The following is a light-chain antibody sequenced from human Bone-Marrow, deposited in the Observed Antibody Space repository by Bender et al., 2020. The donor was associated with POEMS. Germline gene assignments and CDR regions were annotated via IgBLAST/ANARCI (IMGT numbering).Light chain of an antibody. CDR2: TNN. CDR3: VAWDASLNGWV. V-gene: IGLV1-44*01. J-gene: IGLJ3*02. CDR1: GSNIGGYP. Sequence: QSVLTQPPSVSGTPGQRVTISCSGSGSNIGGYPVNWYQQLPGTAPRLLIYTNNERPSGVPDRFSGSKSGTSASLAFTGLQSGDEAIYFCVAWDASLNGWVFGGGTKLTVL.